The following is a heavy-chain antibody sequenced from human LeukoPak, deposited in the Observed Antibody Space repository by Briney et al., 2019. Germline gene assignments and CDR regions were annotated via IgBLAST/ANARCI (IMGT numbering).Heavy chain of an antibody. Sequence: PSETLSLTCTVSGGSISGSDYYWTWIRQPPGKGLEWIASIYYSGNTLYNPSLKSRVTMSVDTSKNQFSLKLSSVTATDTAIFYCARHKDCAFITHCHFDYWGQGILVTVSS. CDR3: ARHKDCAFITHCHFDY. J-gene: IGHJ4*02. D-gene: IGHD2-21*01. CDR1: GGSISGSDYY. CDR2: IYYSGNT. V-gene: IGHV4-39*01.